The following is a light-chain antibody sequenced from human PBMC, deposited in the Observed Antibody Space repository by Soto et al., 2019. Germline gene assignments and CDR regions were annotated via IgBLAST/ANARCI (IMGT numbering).Light chain of an antibody. V-gene: IGKV3-20*01. CDR2: GGS. J-gene: IGKJ1*01. CDR3: QQYGSAPEGT. Sequence: EIVLTQSPSTLSLSPGERATLSCRASQSIRGIYLAWYQQKPGQAPRLLIYGGSSRATGIPDRFSGSGSGTDFTLTISRLEPEDFAVYYCQQYGSAPEGTFGQGTKVDIK. CDR1: QSIRGIY.